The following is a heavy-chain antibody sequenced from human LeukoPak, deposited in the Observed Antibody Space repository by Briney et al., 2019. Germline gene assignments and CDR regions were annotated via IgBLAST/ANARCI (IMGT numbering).Heavy chain of an antibody. D-gene: IGHD1-1*01. Sequence: GGSLRLSCAASGFTFSSYWMHWVRQAPGKGLVWVSRINSDGSSTSCADSVKGRFTIPRDNAKNTLYLQMHSLRADDTAVYYCAGGYGFEYWGQGTLVTVSS. CDR1: GFTFSSYW. CDR2: INSDGSST. J-gene: IGHJ4*02. V-gene: IGHV3-74*01. CDR3: AGGYGFEY.